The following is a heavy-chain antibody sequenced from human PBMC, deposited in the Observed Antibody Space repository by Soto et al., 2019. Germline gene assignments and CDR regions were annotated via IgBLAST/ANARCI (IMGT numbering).Heavy chain of an antibody. Sequence: PGESLKISCKDSGYTSTTFWISWVRQMPGKGLEWMGRIDPGDTYATYSPAFQGHVTISADKATNTAYLQWSSLKASDTAMYYCARIYCTTTTCDSWFDPWGQGTLVTVSS. D-gene: IGHD2-2*01. CDR1: GYTSTTFW. J-gene: IGHJ5*02. CDR2: IDPGDTYA. V-gene: IGHV5-10-1*01. CDR3: ARIYCTTTTCDSWFDP.